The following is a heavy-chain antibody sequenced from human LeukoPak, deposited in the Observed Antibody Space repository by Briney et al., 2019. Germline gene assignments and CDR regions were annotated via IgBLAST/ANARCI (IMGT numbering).Heavy chain of an antibody. J-gene: IGHJ3*02. CDR1: RCSISRYY. D-gene: IGHD3-16*01. Sequence: SETLPLTCTVSRCSISRYYWRWIRQPPRKGLEWIGYIYYSGSTNYNPSLKSRVTILVDTSKSHFSLKLSSVTAGDTAVYYCARHLGDADAFDIWGQGTMVTVSS. V-gene: IGHV4-59*08. CDR3: ARHLGDADAFDI. CDR2: IYYSGST.